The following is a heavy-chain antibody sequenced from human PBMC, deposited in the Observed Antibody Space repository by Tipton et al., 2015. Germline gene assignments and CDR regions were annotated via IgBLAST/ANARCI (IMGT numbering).Heavy chain of an antibody. J-gene: IGHJ5*02. CDR2: ITNSGGGT. CDR3: ARDPQTMVRGVDWFDL. CDR1: GFTFSPYS. Sequence: SLRLSCAASGFTFSPYSMNWVRQAPGKGLEWVSTITNSGGGTYYADSVKGRFTISRDNSKNTLSLQMSSLRAEDTAVYYCARDPQTMVRGVDWFDLWGQGTLVTVSS. D-gene: IGHD3-10*01. V-gene: IGHV3-23*01.